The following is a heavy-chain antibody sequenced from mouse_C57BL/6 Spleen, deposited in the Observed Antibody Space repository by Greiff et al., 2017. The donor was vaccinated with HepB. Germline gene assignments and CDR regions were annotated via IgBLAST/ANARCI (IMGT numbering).Heavy chain of an antibody. Sequence: EVHLVESGEGLVKPGGSLKLSCAASGFTFSSYAMSWVRQTPEKRLEWVAYISSGGDYIYYADTVKGRFTISRDNARNNLYLQMSSLKSEDTAMYYCTRGSSYGNWFAYWGQGTLVTVSA. CDR2: ISSGGDYI. CDR1: GFTFSSYA. CDR3: TRGSSYGNWFAY. D-gene: IGHD2-1*01. J-gene: IGHJ3*01. V-gene: IGHV5-9-1*02.